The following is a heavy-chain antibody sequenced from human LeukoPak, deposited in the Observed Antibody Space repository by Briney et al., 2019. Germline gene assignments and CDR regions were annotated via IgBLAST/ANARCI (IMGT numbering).Heavy chain of an antibody. J-gene: IGHJ4*02. CDR3: ASIIRYYYDSSGFPSG. CDR1: GFIFTSYA. D-gene: IGHD3-22*01. Sequence: TGGSLRLSCAASGFIFTSYAMFWVRQAPGKGLDWVSFIRFDGGHKYYADSVKGRFTISRDNSKNTVYLQMNSLRAEDTAVYYCASIIRYYYDSSGFPSGWGQGTLVTVSS. CDR2: IRFDGGHK. V-gene: IGHV3-30*02.